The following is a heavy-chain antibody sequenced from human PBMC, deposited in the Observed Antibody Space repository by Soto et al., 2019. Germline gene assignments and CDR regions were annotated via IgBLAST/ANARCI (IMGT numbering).Heavy chain of an antibody. D-gene: IGHD6-19*01. V-gene: IGHV1-2*02. CDR2: INPNSGGT. CDR3: ASAAVNGTAGIDF. J-gene: IGHJ4*02. CDR1: GYTFSGFY. Sequence: ASVKVSCKASGYTFSGFYMHWVRQAPGQGLEWMGWINPNSGGTKSAEKFQGRVTMNRDTSISTAYMELSRLTSDDTAVYYCASAAVNGTAGIDFWGQGTQVTVSS.